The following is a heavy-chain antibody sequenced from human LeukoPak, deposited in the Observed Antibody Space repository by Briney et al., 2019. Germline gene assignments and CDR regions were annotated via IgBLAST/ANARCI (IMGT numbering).Heavy chain of an antibody. D-gene: IGHD3-3*01. CDR1: GFTFSSYW. V-gene: IGHV3-7*03. J-gene: IGHJ4*02. CDR2: IKQDGSEK. Sequence: GGSLRLSCAASGFTFSSYWMSWVRQAPGKGLKWVANIKQDGSEKYYVDSVKGRFTISRDNSKNTLYLQMNSLRAEDTAVYYCAKASTYYDFWSGYYTSGFDYWGQGTLVTVSS. CDR3: AKASTYYDFWSGYYTSGFDY.